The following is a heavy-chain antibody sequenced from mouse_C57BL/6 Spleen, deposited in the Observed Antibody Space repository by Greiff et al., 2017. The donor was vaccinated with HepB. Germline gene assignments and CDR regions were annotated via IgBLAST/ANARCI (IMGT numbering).Heavy chain of an antibody. V-gene: IGHV1-76*01. Sequence: VQLQESGAELVRPGASVKLSCKASGYTFTDYYINWVKQRPGQGLEWIARIYPGSGNTYYNEKFKGKATLTAEKSSSTAYMQLSSLTSEDSAVYFCARSGYYSILFAYWGQGTLVTVSA. D-gene: IGHD2-5*01. CDR3: ARSGYYSILFAY. CDR1: GYTFTDYY. CDR2: IYPGSGNT. J-gene: IGHJ3*01.